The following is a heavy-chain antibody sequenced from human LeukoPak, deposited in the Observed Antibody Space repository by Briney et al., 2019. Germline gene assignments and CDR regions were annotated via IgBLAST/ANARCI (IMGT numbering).Heavy chain of an antibody. D-gene: IGHD2-2*01. V-gene: IGHV3-23*01. J-gene: IGHJ4*02. CDR2: ISGSGGST. CDR3: AKVFSYYFDY. Sequence: GGSLRLSCAASGFTFSSYAMSWVRQAPGKGLEWVSAISGSGGSTYYVDSVKGRFTISRDNSKNTLYLQMNGLRAEDTAVYYCAKVFSYYFDYWGQGTLVTVSS. CDR1: GFTFSSYA.